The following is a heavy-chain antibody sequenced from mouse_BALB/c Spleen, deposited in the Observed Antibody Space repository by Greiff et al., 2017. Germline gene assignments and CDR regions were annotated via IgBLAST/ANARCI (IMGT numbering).Heavy chain of an antibody. Sequence: EVHLVESGGGLVKPGGSLKLSCAASGFTFSDYYMYWVRQTPEKRLEWVATISDGGSYTYYPDSVKGRFTISRDNAKNNLYLQMSSLKSEDTAMYYCARGIYYGYSYWAMDYWGQGTSVTVSS. CDR2: ISDGGSYT. V-gene: IGHV5-4*02. CDR3: ARGIYYGYSYWAMDY. D-gene: IGHD2-2*01. CDR1: GFTFSDYY. J-gene: IGHJ4*01.